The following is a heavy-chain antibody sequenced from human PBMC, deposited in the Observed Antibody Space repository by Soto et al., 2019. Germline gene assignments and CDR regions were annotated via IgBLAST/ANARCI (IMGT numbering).Heavy chain of an antibody. CDR1: GFTCSSYA. D-gene: IGHD3-22*01. J-gene: IGHJ4*02. V-gene: IGHV3-23*01. CDR2: ISGSGGST. Sequence: EVQLLESGGCLVQPGGSLRLSCAASGFTCSSYAMSWVRQAPGKGLEWVSAISGSGGSTYYADSVKGRFTISRDNSKNTLYLQMNSLRAEDTAVYYCAKDRARAIVVEPLDYWGQGTLVTVSS. CDR3: AKDRARAIVVEPLDY.